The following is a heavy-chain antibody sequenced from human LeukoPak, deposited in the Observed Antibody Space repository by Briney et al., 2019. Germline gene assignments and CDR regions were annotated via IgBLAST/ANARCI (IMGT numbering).Heavy chain of an antibody. D-gene: IGHD3-3*01. Sequence: SETLSLTCAVYGGSFSGYYWSWIRQPPGKGLEWIGEINHSGSTNYNPSLKSRVTISVDTSKNQFSLKLSSVTAADTAVYYCVRGRLYYDFWSGYLYYFDYWGQGTLVTVSS. CDR2: INHSGST. CDR3: VRGRLYYDFWSGYLYYFDY. CDR1: GGSFSGYY. J-gene: IGHJ4*02. V-gene: IGHV4-34*01.